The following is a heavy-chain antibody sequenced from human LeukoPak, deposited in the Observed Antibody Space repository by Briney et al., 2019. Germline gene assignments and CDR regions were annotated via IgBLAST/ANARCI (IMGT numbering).Heavy chain of an antibody. J-gene: IGHJ4*02. Sequence: GGSLRLSCAASGFTFSSYEMNWVRQAPGKGLEYVSAISSNGGSTYYANSVKGRFTISRDNSKNTLYLQMNSLRAEDTAVYYCAKVGYSYGYPYFDYWGQGTLVTVSS. CDR1: GFTFSSYE. CDR2: ISSNGGST. CDR3: AKVGYSYGYPYFDY. V-gene: IGHV3-64*01. D-gene: IGHD5-18*01.